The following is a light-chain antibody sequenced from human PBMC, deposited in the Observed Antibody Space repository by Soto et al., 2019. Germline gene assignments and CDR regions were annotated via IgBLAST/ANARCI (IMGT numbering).Light chain of an antibody. J-gene: IGKJ5*01. Sequence: EIVFTQSPSSLSLSPGERATISFRASQSVSSSYLAWYQQKPGQTPSLLIYGASTRATGIPDRFSGSGSGTHFTLTISRLEPGDFAVYYCQHFGGTTFTFGQGTRLEIK. V-gene: IGKV3-20*01. CDR1: QSVSSSY. CDR3: QHFGGTTFT. CDR2: GAS.